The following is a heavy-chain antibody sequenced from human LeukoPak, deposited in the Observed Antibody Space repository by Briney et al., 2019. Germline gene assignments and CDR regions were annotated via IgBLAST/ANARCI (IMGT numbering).Heavy chain of an antibody. D-gene: IGHD6-13*01. J-gene: IGHJ4*02. CDR3: ARGVHIAAAQYGY. CDR2: IYYSGTT. CDR1: GGSISSYY. Sequence: KTSETLSLTCTVSGGSISSYYWSWIRQPPGKGLEWIGYIYYSGTTNYNPSLKSRVTISVDTSKNQFSLKLSSVTAADTAVYYCARGVHIAAAQYGYWGQGTLVTVSS. V-gene: IGHV4-59*01.